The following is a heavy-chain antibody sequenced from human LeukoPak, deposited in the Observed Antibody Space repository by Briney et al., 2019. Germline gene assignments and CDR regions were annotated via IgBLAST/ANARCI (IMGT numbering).Heavy chain of an antibody. V-gene: IGHV3-21*04. Sequence: GGSLRLSCAASGFTFSSYSMNWVRQAPGKGLEWVSSISSSSSYIYYADSVKGRFTISRDNAKNSLYLQMNNLRAEDTAVYYCASPKGYDTSKSGLDYWGQGTLVTVSS. CDR2: ISSSSSYI. CDR3: ASPKGYDTSKSGLDY. CDR1: GFTFSSYS. D-gene: IGHD2-15*01. J-gene: IGHJ4*02.